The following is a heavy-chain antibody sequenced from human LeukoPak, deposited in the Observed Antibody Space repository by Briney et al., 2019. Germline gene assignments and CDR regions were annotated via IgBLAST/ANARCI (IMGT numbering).Heavy chain of an antibody. D-gene: IGHD3-10*01. CDR2: VNHFESI. CDR3: ARAGSLGGARYY. V-gene: IGHV4-34*01. CDR1: GGSFTGYY. J-gene: IGHJ4*02. Sequence: SGTLSLTCDVAGGSFTGYYWTWIRQPPGKGLEWIGEVNHFESISYNPSRKGRATIPADTSKNQFSLKLNSVTAADTAVYYCARAGSLGGARYYWGQGTLVTVSS.